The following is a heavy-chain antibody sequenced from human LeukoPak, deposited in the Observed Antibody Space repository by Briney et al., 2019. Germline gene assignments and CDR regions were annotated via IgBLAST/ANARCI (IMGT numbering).Heavy chain of an antibody. V-gene: IGHV3-23*01. Sequence: PGGSLRLSCAASGFTFSSYAMSWVRQAPGKGLEWVSAISGSGGSTYYADSVKGRFTISRDNSKNTLYLQMNSLRAEDTAVYYCAKGPHGGLVVYAMDWGQGTLVTVSS. CDR3: AKGPHGGLVVYAMD. CDR2: ISGSGGST. CDR1: GFTFSSYA. D-gene: IGHD2-8*02. J-gene: IGHJ4*02.